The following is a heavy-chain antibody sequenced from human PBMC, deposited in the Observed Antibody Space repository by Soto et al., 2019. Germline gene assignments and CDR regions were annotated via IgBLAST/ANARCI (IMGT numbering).Heavy chain of an antibody. CDR1: GFSLSNARMG. V-gene: IGHV2-26*01. CDR2: IFSNDEK. Sequence: SGPTLLNPTETLTLTCTVSGFSLSNARMGVSWIRQPPGKALEWLAHIFSNDEKSYSTSLKSRLTISKDTSKSQVVLTMTNMDPVDTATYYCARILGQLLSENNWFDPWGQGTLVTVSS. D-gene: IGHD2-2*01. J-gene: IGHJ5*02. CDR3: ARILGQLLSENNWFDP.